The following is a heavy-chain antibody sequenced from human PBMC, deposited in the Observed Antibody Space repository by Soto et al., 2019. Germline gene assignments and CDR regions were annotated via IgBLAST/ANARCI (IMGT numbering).Heavy chain of an antibody. Sequence: QVQLVQSGAEVKKPGSSVKVSCKASGGTFSSYAISWVRQAPGQGLEWMGGIIPIFGTANYAQKFQGRVTMTADESTSTAYMELSSLRSEDTAVYYCGRDVGVLVPAAIAYYYYYGMDVWGQGTTVTVSP. J-gene: IGHJ6*01. CDR2: IIPIFGTA. V-gene: IGHV1-69*12. CDR3: GRDVGVLVPAAIAYYYYYGMDV. D-gene: IGHD2-2*01. CDR1: GGTFSSYA.